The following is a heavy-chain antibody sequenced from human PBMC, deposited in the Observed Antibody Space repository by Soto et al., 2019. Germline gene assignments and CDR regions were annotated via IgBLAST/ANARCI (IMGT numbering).Heavy chain of an antibody. CDR3: ARDRSYYDSSGYYRSFDY. CDR1: GGSVSSGSYY. J-gene: IGHJ4*02. D-gene: IGHD3-22*01. CDR2: IYYSGST. V-gene: IGHV4-61*01. Sequence: SETLSLTCTVSGGSVSSGSYYWSWIRQPPGKGLEWIGYIYYSGSTNYNPSLKSRVTISVDTSKNQFSLKLSSVTAADTAVYYCARDRSYYDSSGYYRSFDYWGQGTLVTVS.